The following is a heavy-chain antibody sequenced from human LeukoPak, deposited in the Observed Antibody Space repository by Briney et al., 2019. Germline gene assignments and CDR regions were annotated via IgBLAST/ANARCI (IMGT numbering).Heavy chain of an antibody. Sequence: GWSLRPCCGASGFTFIDYEVNWVRQAPGKGLEWVSYITGSGGTIYYADSVKGRFTISIDNAKNSLYLLMNRLRAEDTAFYYCARELPAYIAVAGSDYSCQGT. CDR3: ARELPAYIAVAGSDY. CDR1: GFTFIDYE. J-gene: IGHJ4*02. D-gene: IGHD6-19*01. CDR2: ITGSGGTI. V-gene: IGHV3-48*03.